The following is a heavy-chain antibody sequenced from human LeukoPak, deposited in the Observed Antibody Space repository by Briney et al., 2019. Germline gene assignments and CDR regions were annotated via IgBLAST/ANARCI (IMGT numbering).Heavy chain of an antibody. Sequence: GGSLRLSCAASGFTFNSYETNWVRQAPGKGLEWLSSISSSGSIIYYADSMKGRFTISRDNAKNSLYLQMNSLRAEDTAVYYCARGQYTSDWYYIDYWGQGTLVTVSS. J-gene: IGHJ4*02. CDR1: GFTFNSYE. CDR2: ISSSGSII. V-gene: IGHV3-48*03. CDR3: ARGQYTSDWYYIDY. D-gene: IGHD6-19*01.